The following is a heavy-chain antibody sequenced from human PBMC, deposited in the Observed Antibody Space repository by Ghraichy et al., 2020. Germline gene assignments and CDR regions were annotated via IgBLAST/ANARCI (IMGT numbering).Heavy chain of an antibody. CDR2: VNPNSGGT. D-gene: IGHD6-19*01. CDR1: GYTFTGYY. V-gene: IGHV1-2*06. Sequence: ASVKVSCKASGYTFTGYYMHWVRQAPGQGLEWMARVNPNSGGTNYGQKFQGRVTMTRDTSISTAYMDLSRLTSDDTAMYYCAREYSSGWYSYNYWGQGTLVTVSS. J-gene: IGHJ4*02. CDR3: AREYSSGWYSYNY.